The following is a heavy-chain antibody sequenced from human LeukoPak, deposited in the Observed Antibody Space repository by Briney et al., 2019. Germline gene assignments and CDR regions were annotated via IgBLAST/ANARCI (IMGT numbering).Heavy chain of an antibody. CDR1: GFTFSSYE. CDR3: AKEGLRFFDF. V-gene: IGHV3-48*03. J-gene: IGHJ4*02. D-gene: IGHD5-12*01. Sequence: QPGGSLRLSCAASGFTFSSYEMNWVRQAPGKGLEWVSYISSSGSTIYYADSVKGRFTISRDNSKRTLYLQMNSLRSEDTAVYYCAKEGLRFFDFWGQGTLVTVSS. CDR2: ISSSGSTI.